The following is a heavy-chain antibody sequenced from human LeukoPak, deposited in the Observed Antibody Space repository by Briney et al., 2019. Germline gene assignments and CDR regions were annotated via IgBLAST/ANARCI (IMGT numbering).Heavy chain of an antibody. D-gene: IGHD6-13*01. V-gene: IGHV3-48*03. J-gene: IGHJ4*02. CDR1: GFTFSSYE. CDR3: AGLEYSSSWYFDY. CDR2: ISSSGTTI. Sequence: GSLRLSCAASGFTFSSYEMNWVRQAPGKGLESISYISSSGTTIYCADSVKGRFSIARDIAKNSVYLQMNSLRAEDTSVYYCAGLEYSSSWYFDYWGQGTLVTVSS.